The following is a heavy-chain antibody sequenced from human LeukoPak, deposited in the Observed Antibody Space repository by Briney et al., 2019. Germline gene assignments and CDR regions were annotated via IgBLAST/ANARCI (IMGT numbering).Heavy chain of an antibody. J-gene: IGHJ4*02. CDR2: IKQDGSQK. D-gene: IGHD4-17*01. Sequence: GGSPRLSCAASGFTFSTYWMSWVRQAPGKGLEWVANIKQDGSQKYYVDSVKGRFTISRDNAKNSLYLRMNSLRVEDTAVYYCVREEYGDHMWWWGQGTPVTVSS. CDR3: VREEYGDHMWW. CDR1: GFTFSTYW. V-gene: IGHV3-7*01.